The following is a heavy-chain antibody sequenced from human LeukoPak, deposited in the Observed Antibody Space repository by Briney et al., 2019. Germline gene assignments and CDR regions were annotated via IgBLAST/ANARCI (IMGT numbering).Heavy chain of an antibody. D-gene: IGHD1-14*01. V-gene: IGHV3-33*01. CDR3: ARGTRMTPFDY. CDR1: GFTFSNFA. Sequence: GGSLRLSCAASGFTFSNFAMHWVRQAPGKGLEWVAVIWYDGSNKYYADSVKGRLTISRDNSKNTLYLQMNSLRAEDTAVYYCARGTRMTPFDYWGQGTLVTVSS. CDR2: IWYDGSNK. J-gene: IGHJ4*02.